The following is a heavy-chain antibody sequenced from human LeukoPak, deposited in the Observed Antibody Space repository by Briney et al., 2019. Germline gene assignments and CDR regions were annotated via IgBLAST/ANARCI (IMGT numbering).Heavy chain of an antibody. D-gene: IGHD3-10*01. CDR2: IWYDGSNK. CDR3: AKPQGTMVRGASRYYYYMDV. CDR1: GFTFSSYG. Sequence: GGSLRLSSAASGFTFSSYGMHWVRQAPGKGLEWVAVIWYDGSNKYYADSVKGRFTISRDNSKNTLYLQMNSLRAEDTAVYYCAKPQGTMVRGASRYYYYMDVWGKGTTVTVSS. J-gene: IGHJ6*03. V-gene: IGHV3-33*06.